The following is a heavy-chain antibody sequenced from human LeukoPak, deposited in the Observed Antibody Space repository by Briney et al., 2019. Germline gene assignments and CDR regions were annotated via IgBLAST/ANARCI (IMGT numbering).Heavy chain of an antibody. J-gene: IGHJ1*01. CDR1: GDSFSRSDSY. D-gene: IGHD3-22*01. V-gene: IGHV4-39*01. CDR2: IYYSWRT. Sequence: SETLSLTCSVSGDSFSRSDSYWDWIRQPPGTGRECIGTIYYSWRTYYSPSLTCLVTMSVDPSNPQFSLHLRSVTAADTALYYCARRRYYDGSGYLEWGQGTLLSVSS. CDR3: ARRRYYDGSGYLE.